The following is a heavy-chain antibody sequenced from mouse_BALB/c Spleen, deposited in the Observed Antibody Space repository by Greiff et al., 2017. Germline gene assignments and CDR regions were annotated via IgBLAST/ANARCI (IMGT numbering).Heavy chain of an antibody. D-gene: IGHD2-1*01. CDR1: GYTFTDYN. Sequence: EVQLQQSGPELVKPGASVKIPCKASGYTFTDYNMDWVKQSHGKSLEWIGDINPNNGGTIYNQKFKGKATLTVDKSSSTAYMELRSLTSEDTAVYYCARRDGNPYYYAMDYWGQGTSVTVSS. CDR3: ARRDGNPYYYAMDY. CDR2: INPNNGGT. J-gene: IGHJ4*01. V-gene: IGHV1-18*01.